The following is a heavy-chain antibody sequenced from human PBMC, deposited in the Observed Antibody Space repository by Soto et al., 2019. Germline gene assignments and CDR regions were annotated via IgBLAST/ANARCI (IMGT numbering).Heavy chain of an antibody. CDR3: ARTLPYYYGMDV. CDR1: GGSISSYY. Sequence: PSETLSLTCTVSGGSISSYYWSWIRQPPGKELEWIGYIYYSGSTNYNPSLKSRVTISVDTSKNQFSLKLSSVTAAVTAVYYCARTLPYYYGMDVWGQGTTVTVSS. V-gene: IGHV4-59*01. J-gene: IGHJ6*02. CDR2: IYYSGST.